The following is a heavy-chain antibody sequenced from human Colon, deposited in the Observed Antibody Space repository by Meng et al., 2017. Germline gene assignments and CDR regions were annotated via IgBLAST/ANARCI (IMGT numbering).Heavy chain of an antibody. J-gene: IGHJ4*01. D-gene: IGHD6-13*01. CDR3: AKKNTPSTSWFWFDY. V-gene: IGHV3-23*01. CDR2: IRGGSSDDT. CDR1: GFTFATYG. Sequence: GESLKISCAASGFTFATYGMNWVRQAPGKGLEWVSSIRGGSSDDTYYADSVQGRFAISRDNSKNTLYLQMDSLRAEDTAVYYCAKKNTPSTSWFWFDYWGHGTRVTVSS.